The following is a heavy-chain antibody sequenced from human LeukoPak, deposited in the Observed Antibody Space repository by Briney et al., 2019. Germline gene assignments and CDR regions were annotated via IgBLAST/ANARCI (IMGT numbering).Heavy chain of an antibody. J-gene: IGHJ3*02. V-gene: IGHV3-7*01. CDR2: IKQDGSEK. D-gene: IGHD2-2*02. Sequence: PGGSLRLSCAASGFTFSSYWMDWVRQAPGQGLEWVANIKQDGSEKYYVNTVKGRFTISRDNAQNSLYLQMNSLRGEDTAVYYCARVRGGYCSGTSCYNAFDIWGQGTMVTVSS. CDR3: ARVRGGYCSGTSCYNAFDI. CDR1: GFTFSSYW.